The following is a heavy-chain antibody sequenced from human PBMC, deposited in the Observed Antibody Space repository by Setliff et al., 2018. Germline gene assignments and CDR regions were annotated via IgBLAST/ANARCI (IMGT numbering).Heavy chain of an antibody. CDR1: GYTFSTYG. D-gene: IGHD3-22*01. J-gene: IGHJ4*02. Sequence: SSVKVSCKDSGYTFSTYGISWVRQAPGQRLEWMGWINAGNGNTKYSQKFQGRVTITRDTSASTAYMELSSLTSEDTAVYYCARRPYDSSGYFNYWGQGTLVTVSS. CDR3: ARRPYDSSGYFNY. V-gene: IGHV1-3*01. CDR2: INAGNGNT.